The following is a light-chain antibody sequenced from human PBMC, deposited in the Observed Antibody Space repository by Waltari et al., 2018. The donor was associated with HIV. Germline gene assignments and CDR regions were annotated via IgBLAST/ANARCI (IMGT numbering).Light chain of an antibody. CDR3: ASYTADDTVL. CDR2: EVD. J-gene: IGLJ2*01. V-gene: IGLV2-14*01. Sequence: SDLTQPASVSGFLGQSITISFTGGDSAFGLYNFIYWYQQQPGEVPKRLLYEVDTRASGIPGRFSGSKSGNTASLTITGLQIEDEGLYYCASYTADDTVLFGGGTTVTVL. CDR1: DSAFGLYNF.